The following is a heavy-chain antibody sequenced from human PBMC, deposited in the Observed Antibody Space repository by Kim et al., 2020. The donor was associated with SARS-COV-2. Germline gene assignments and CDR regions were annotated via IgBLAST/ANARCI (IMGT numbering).Heavy chain of an antibody. D-gene: IGHD6-13*01. V-gene: IGHV4-59*08. CDR3: ARVLKNTGYSSSWYSGYYYGMDI. Sequence: SETLSLTCTVSGGSISSYYWSWIRQPPGKGLEWIGYIYYSGSTNYNPSLKSRVTISVDTSKNQFSLKLSSVTAADTAVYYCARVLKNTGYSSSWYSGYYYGMDIWGQGTTVTVSS. CDR2: IYYSGST. CDR1: GGSISSYY. J-gene: IGHJ6*02.